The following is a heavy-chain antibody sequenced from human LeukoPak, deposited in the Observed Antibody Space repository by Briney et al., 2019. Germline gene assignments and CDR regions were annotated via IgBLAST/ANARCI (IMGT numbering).Heavy chain of an antibody. CDR3: ARLLDYGDYLDY. D-gene: IGHD4-17*01. CDR1: GGSISSYY. V-gene: IGHV4-59*08. J-gene: IGHJ4*02. CDR2: IYYSGST. Sequence: SETLSLTCTVSGGSISSYYWSWIRQPPGKGLEWIGYIYYSGSTNYNPSLKSRVTISVDTSKNQFSLKLSSVTAADTAVYYCARLLDYGDYLDYWGQGTLVTVSS.